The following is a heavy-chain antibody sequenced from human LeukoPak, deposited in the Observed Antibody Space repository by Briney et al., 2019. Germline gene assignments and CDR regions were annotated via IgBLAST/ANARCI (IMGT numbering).Heavy chain of an antibody. CDR3: ARVWEQQPHFDY. J-gene: IGHJ4*02. CDR2: IKQDGSEK. V-gene: IGHV3-7*01. Sequence: TGGSLRLSCAASGFTVSSNYMSWVRQAPGKGLEWVANIKQDGSEKYYVDSVKGRFTISRDNAKNSLYLQMNSLRAEDTAVYYCARVWEQQPHFDYWGQGTLVTVSS. D-gene: IGHD6-13*01. CDR1: GFTVSSNY.